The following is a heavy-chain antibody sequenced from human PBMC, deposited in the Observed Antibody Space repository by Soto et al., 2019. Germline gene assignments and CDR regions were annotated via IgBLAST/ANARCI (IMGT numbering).Heavy chain of an antibody. Sequence: SETLSLTCTVSGGSISSYYWSWIRQPPGKGLEWIGYIYYSGSTNYNPSLKSRVTISVDTSKNQFSLKLSSVTAADTAVYYCARYSSSWGGYFDYWGQGTLVTVSS. CDR2: IYYSGST. CDR3: ARYSSSWGGYFDY. D-gene: IGHD6-13*01. V-gene: IGHV4-59*08. J-gene: IGHJ4*02. CDR1: GGSISSYY.